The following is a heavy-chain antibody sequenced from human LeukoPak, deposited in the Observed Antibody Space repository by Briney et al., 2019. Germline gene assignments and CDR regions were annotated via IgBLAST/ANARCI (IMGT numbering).Heavy chain of an antibody. CDR1: GGSFSGYY. D-gene: IGHD4-17*01. CDR2: INHSGST. Sequence: PSETLSLTCAVYGGSFSGYYWSWIRQPPGKGLEWIGEINHSGSTNYNPSLKSRVTISVDTSKNQFSLKLSSVTAADTAVYYCARGFYGDYVDYWGQGTLVTVSS. V-gene: IGHV4-34*01. CDR3: ARGFYGDYVDY. J-gene: IGHJ4*02.